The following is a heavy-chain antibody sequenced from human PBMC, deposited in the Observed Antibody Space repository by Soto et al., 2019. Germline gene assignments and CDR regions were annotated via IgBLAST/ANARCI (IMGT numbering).Heavy chain of an antibody. CDR3: AKAFGLRFLGGVESQPIPFGMDG. CDR1: GFIFSSSW. CDR2: IKPDGSEL. J-gene: IGHJ6*02. D-gene: IGHD3-3*01. V-gene: IGHV3-7*03. Sequence: GGSLRLSCAASGFIFSSSWMTWVRQAPGKGLEWVANIKPDGSELYYGDSVKGRFTISRDNARNSLYLQMSSLRAEDTAVYYCAKAFGLRFLGGVESQPIPFGMDGWGHGRKVTLSS.